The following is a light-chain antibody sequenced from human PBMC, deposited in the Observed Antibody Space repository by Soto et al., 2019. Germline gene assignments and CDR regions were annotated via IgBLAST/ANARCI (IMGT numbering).Light chain of an antibody. CDR1: QSVNSRF. CDR3: QQYDSSPLT. V-gene: IGKV3-20*01. CDR2: GAF. Sequence: EIVLTQSPGSLSLSPGERATLSCRASQSVNSRFLAWYQQKPGQAPRLLIYGAFTRATGIPDRFSVNGSGTDFTLSIISLEPEDFAVYYCQQYDSSPLTFGGGTKVEIK. J-gene: IGKJ4*01.